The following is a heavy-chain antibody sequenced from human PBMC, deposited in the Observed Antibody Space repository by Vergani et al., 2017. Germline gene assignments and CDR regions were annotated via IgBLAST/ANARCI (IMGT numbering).Heavy chain of an antibody. CDR1: GDSIIIRSYY. CDR3: ASGKYYSDSTSHFRGRYFDV. V-gene: IGHV4-39*01. D-gene: IGHD3-16*01. J-gene: IGHJ2*01. CDR2: IYNSGNG. Sequence: QMQLQESGPGLVKASETLSLTCTFSGDSIIIRSYYWGWIRQPPGKGLEWIGSIYNSGNGDSSSSLKSRVTISADTSKNQFSLRLTSVTAADTAVYYCASGKYYSDSTSHFRGRYFDVWGRGTLVTVPS.